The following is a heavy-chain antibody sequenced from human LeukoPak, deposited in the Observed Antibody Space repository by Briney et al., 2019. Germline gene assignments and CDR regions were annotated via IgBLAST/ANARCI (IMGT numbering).Heavy chain of an antibody. D-gene: IGHD3-3*01. V-gene: IGHV3-11*01. Sequence: GGSLRLSCAASGFTFSDYYMSWIRQAPGKGLEWVSYISSSGSTIYYADSVKGRFTISRDNAKNSLYLQMNSLRADDTAVYYCARDLGIWSGSPHDSWGQGTLVTVSS. J-gene: IGHJ4*02. CDR1: GFTFSDYY. CDR2: ISSSGSTI. CDR3: ARDLGIWSGSPHDS.